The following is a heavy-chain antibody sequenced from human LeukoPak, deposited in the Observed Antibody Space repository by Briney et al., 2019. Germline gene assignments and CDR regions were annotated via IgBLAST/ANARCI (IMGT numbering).Heavy chain of an antibody. CDR3: AKWGDYDVLTGYYVSDY. D-gene: IGHD3-9*01. V-gene: IGHV3-23*01. J-gene: IGHJ4*02. Sequence: GGSLRLSCAASGFTFSNYSMSWIRQPPGKGLEWVSAITDSGSNTYYADSVSGRFTISRDNSRNKVFLQMNSLRGEDTAVYYCAKWGDYDVLTGYYVSDYWGQGTLVTVSS. CDR1: GFTFSNYS. CDR2: ITDSGSNT.